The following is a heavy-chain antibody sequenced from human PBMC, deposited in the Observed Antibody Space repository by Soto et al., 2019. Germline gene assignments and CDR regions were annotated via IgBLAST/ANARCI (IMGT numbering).Heavy chain of an antibody. CDR3: AKTANGWFSAFDI. CDR2: ISGSGGTT. J-gene: IGHJ3*02. CDR1: GFIFSSYA. D-gene: IGHD6-19*01. Sequence: GVLRLSCSGSGFIFSSYAMSWVRQAPGKGLEWVSAISGSGGTTYYADSVKGRFTFSRDNSKNTLYLQMNSLRAEDTAVYYCAKTANGWFSAFDIWGQGTMVTVSS. V-gene: IGHV3-23*01.